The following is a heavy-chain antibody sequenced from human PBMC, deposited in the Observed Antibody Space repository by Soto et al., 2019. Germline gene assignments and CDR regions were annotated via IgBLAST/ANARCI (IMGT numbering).Heavy chain of an antibody. CDR1: GGSISSAIYY. CDR3: ARQLGRYNLNLRSYDYYHMVV. D-gene: IGHD1-7*01. V-gene: IGHV4-39*01. J-gene: IGHJ6*02. Sequence: SETLSLTCSVSGGSISSAIYYWGWIRQPPGKGLECIGTIYYSGSTSYNPSLKSRVTISVDTSKNQFSLKLSSVAAADTAVYYCARQLGRYNLNLRSYDYYHMVVCGQVTTVPVT. CDR2: IYYSGST.